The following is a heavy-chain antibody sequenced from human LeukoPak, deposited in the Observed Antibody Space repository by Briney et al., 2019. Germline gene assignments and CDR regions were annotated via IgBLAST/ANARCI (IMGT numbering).Heavy chain of an antibody. D-gene: IGHD1-26*01. CDR3: ARDFNPLYSGTYYDAFDI. CDR2: IKHDGSKK. Sequence: PGGSLRLSCAASGFTFSSYSIHWVRQAPGKGLEWVVNIKHDGSKKYYVDSVKGQFTISTDTAKNSLYLQMDSLRAEDTAVYYCARDFNPLYSGTYYDAFDIWGQGTMVTVSS. J-gene: IGHJ3*02. V-gene: IGHV3-7*01. CDR1: GFTFSSYS.